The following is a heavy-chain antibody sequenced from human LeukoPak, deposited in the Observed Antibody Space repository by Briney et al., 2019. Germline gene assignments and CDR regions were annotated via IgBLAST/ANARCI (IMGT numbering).Heavy chain of an antibody. D-gene: IGHD1-7*01. CDR2: INHSGST. CDR3: ARGTTRYGMDV. V-gene: IGHV4-34*01. CDR1: GGSFSVYY. J-gene: IGHJ6*02. Sequence: PSETLSLTCAVYGGSFSVYYWNWIRQPPGKGLEWIGEINHSGSTNYNPSLKSRVTISVDTSKNQFSLKLSSVTAADTAVYYCARGTTRYGMDVWGQGTTVTVSS.